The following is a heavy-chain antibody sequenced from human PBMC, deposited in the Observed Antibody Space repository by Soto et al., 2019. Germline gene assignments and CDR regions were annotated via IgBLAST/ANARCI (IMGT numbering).Heavy chain of an antibody. Sequence: EVELLQSGGGLVQPGGSLRLSCVASGFTFNKHALAWVRQAPGKVLEWVSAISGSGSSTYDSDSVKGRFTISRDNSNNTLYLQMNSLRAEDTAIYYCARTTGVITVISAFDHWGQGTPVTVSS. D-gene: IGHD7-27*01. CDR3: ARTTGVITVISAFDH. J-gene: IGHJ4*02. CDR1: GFTFNKHA. V-gene: IGHV3-23*01. CDR2: ISGSGSST.